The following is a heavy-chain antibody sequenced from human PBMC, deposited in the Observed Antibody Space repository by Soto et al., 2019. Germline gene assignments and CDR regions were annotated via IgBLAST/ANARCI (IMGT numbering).Heavy chain of an antibody. J-gene: IGHJ4*02. Sequence: SETLSLTCTVSGGSVRSSTYYWGWIRQPPRKGLEWVGSIDYSETTYYNPSFKSRVTLSRDMSKNQFSLKVSSVTAADTAVYYCARHSRYNNGWSDYFDYRGQGILVTVSS. CDR2: IDYSETT. CDR3: ARHSRYNNGWSDYFDY. CDR1: GGSVRSSTYY. V-gene: IGHV4-39*01. D-gene: IGHD6-19*01.